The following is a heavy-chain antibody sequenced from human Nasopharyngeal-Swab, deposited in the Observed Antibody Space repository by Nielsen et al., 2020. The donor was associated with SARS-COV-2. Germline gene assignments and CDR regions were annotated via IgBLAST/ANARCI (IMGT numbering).Heavy chain of an antibody. CDR1: GFTFSDYY. CDR3: TTVPYGPMYYYGMDV. J-gene: IGHJ6*02. D-gene: IGHD3-10*01. Sequence: GASLKISCAASGFTFSDYYMSWIRQAPGKGLEWVSYISSSGGTIYYADSVKGRFTISRDNAKNSLYLQMNSLKTEDTAVYYCTTVPYGPMYYYGMDVWGQGTTVTVSS. V-gene: IGHV3-11*01. CDR2: ISSSGGTI.